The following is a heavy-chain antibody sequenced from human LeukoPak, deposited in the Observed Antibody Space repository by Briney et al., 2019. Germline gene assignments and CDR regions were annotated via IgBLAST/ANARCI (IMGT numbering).Heavy chain of an antibody. D-gene: IGHD3-3*01. Sequence: ASVKVSCKASGYTFTNYGLIWVRQAPGQGLEWLGWISTYNGHTKYTQKLQGRVTMTTDTSTSTAYMELSRLRSDDTAVYYCARRGFGVVNEYYYYYYMDVWGKGTTVTVSS. CDR2: ISTYNGHT. CDR3: ARRGFGVVNEYYYYYYMDV. J-gene: IGHJ6*03. V-gene: IGHV1-18*01. CDR1: GYTFTNYG.